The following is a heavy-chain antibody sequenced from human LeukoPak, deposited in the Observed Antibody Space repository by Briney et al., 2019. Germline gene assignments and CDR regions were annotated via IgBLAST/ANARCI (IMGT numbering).Heavy chain of an antibody. Sequence: GGSLRLSCAASGFTFSDSWMSWVRQAPGKGLEWVANIKEDGSEMFYVDSVKGRFTISRDNAHNSLYLQMNSLRAEDTALYYCAKGISSGWYGFDYWGQGTLVTVSS. J-gene: IGHJ4*02. V-gene: IGHV3-7*03. D-gene: IGHD6-19*01. CDR2: IKEDGSEM. CDR3: AKGISSGWYGFDY. CDR1: GFTFSDSW.